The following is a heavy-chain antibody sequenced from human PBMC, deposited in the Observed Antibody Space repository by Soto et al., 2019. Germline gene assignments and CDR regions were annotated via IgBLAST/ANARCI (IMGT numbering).Heavy chain of an antibody. Sequence: EVQLLESGGGLVQPGGSLRLSCAASAFAFSRSAMSWVRQTPGKGLEWVSAISGCGDRTFYADSVKGRFTISRDNSKNTLYLQMNSLRVEDTAVYYCAKGLSGSGAYQYFDPWGQGTLVTVSS. V-gene: IGHV3-23*01. CDR3: AKGLSGSGAYQYFDP. CDR2: ISGCGDRT. CDR1: AFAFSRSA. D-gene: IGHD3-10*01. J-gene: IGHJ5*02.